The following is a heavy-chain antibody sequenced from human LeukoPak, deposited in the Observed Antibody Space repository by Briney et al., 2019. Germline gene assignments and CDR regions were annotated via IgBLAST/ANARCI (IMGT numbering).Heavy chain of an antibody. V-gene: IGHV4-39*07. Sequence: SETLSLTCTVSGGSISSSSYYWGWIRQPPGKGLEWIGSIYYSGSTYYNPSLKSRVTISVDTSKNQFSLKLSSVTAADTAVYYCARGDVDDFWSGYLYDAFDIWGQGTMVTVSS. CDR3: ARGDVDDFWSGYLYDAFDI. J-gene: IGHJ3*02. CDR1: GGSISSSSYY. CDR2: IYYSGST. D-gene: IGHD3-3*01.